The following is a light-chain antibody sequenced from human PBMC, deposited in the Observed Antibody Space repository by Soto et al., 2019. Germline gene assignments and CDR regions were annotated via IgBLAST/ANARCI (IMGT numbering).Light chain of an antibody. V-gene: IGLV2-11*01. CDR3: CSYAGDYTLL. CDR1: SSDVGNYNY. Sequence: QSALTQPRSVSGSPGQSVTISCTGTSSDVGNYNYVSWYQRHPGKASQLIIYDVSKRPSGVPDRFSGSKSGNTASLTISGLQAEDEADFYCCSYAGDYTLLFGGGTKLTVL. J-gene: IGLJ2*01. CDR2: DVS.